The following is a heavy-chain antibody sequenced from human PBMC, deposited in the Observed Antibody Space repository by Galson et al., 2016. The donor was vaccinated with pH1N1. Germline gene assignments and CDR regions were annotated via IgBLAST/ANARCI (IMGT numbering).Heavy chain of an antibody. CDR1: GFSVRSNY. CDR2: IYTGGIT. V-gene: IGHV3-53*01. Sequence: SLRLSCAVSGFSVRSNYMSWVRQAPGKGLEWVSVIYTGGITQYADSVKGRFTISRDNSKNTLYLQMNSLRAEDTAIYFCARDKGYVNYYRGMDVWGQGTTVIVSS. J-gene: IGHJ6*02. CDR3: ARDKGYVNYYRGMDV. D-gene: IGHD5-12*01.